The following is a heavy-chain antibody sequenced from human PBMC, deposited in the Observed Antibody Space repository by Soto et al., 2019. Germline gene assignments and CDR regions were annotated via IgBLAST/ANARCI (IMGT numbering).Heavy chain of an antibody. V-gene: IGHV4-31*03. CDR3: ATLYMVRGVRTVDY. Sequence: QVQLQESGPGLVKPSQTLSLTCTVSGGSISSGGYYWSWIRQHPGKGLEWIGYIYYTGSTYYNPHLKSRVTISVDTSKNQFSLKLSSVTAADTAVYYCATLYMVRGVRTVDYWGQGTLVTVSS. J-gene: IGHJ4*02. CDR2: IYYTGST. CDR1: GGSISSGGYY. D-gene: IGHD3-10*01.